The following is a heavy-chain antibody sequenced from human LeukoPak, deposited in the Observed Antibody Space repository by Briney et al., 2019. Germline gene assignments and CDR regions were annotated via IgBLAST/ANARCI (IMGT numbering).Heavy chain of an antibody. CDR3: ASFPVVVPAAISAFDI. J-gene: IGHJ3*02. CDR1: GGSISSGGYY. Sequence: SETLSLTCTVSGGSISSGGYYWSWIRQPPGKGLEWIGYIYHSGSTYYNPSLKSRVSISVDRSKNQFSLKLSSVTAADTAVYYCASFPVVVPAAISAFDIWGQGTMVTVSS. D-gene: IGHD2-2*02. V-gene: IGHV4-30-2*01. CDR2: IYHSGST.